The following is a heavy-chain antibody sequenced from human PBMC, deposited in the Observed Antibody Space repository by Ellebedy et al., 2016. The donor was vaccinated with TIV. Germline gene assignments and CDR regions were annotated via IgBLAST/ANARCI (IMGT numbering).Heavy chain of an antibody. V-gene: IGHV3-11*01. CDR1: GFRFSDSY. CDR3: ARVPDGDYVGDY. CDR2: ISSRGSDI. J-gene: IGHJ4*02. D-gene: IGHD4-17*01. Sequence: GGSLRLXCAASGFRFSDSYMTWIRQAPGKGLEWVSHISSRGSDIYYADSVKGRFTISRDNAKNSLFLQMNSLRAEDTATYYCARVPDGDYVGDYWGQGTLVTVSS.